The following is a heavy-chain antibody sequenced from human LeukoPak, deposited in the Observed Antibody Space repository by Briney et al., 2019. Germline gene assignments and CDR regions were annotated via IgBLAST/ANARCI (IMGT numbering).Heavy chain of an antibody. Sequence: PGGSLRLSRAASGFTFSSYWMSWVRQAPGKGLEWVANIKQDGSEKYYVDSVKGRFTISRDNAKNSLYLQMNSLRAEDTAVYYCARDHVIEYSSGWYRSDAFDIWGQGTMVTVSS. CDR2: IKQDGSEK. CDR1: GFTFSSYW. D-gene: IGHD6-19*01. V-gene: IGHV3-7*01. J-gene: IGHJ3*02. CDR3: ARDHVIEYSSGWYRSDAFDI.